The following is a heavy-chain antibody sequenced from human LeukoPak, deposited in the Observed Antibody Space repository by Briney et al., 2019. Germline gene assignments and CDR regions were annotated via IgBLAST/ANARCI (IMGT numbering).Heavy chain of an antibody. Sequence: ASVKVSRKTSGYTFTTFAINWVRQAPGQGPEWLGWISPYNGNTKYAQYFQGRLTLSTDTSTNTAFMELPSLRSDDTGVYYCARDRQWLLFHYFDYWGQGTLVTVSS. CDR1: GYTFTTFA. CDR2: ISPYNGNT. CDR3: ARDRQWLLFHYFDY. J-gene: IGHJ4*02. D-gene: IGHD6-19*01. V-gene: IGHV1-18*01.